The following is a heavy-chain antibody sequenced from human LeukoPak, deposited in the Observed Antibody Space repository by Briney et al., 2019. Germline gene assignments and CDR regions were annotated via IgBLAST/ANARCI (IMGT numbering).Heavy chain of an antibody. CDR3: AREAYCGGDCYLRNYFDY. J-gene: IGHJ4*02. V-gene: IGHV1-69*13. Sequence: GASVKVSCKASGGTFSSYAISWVRQAPGQGLEWMGGIIPIFGTANYAQKFQGKVTITAVESTSTAYMELSSLRSEDTAVYYCAREAYCGGDCYLRNYFDYWGQGTLVTVSS. CDR2: IIPIFGTA. CDR1: GGTFSSYA. D-gene: IGHD2-21*02.